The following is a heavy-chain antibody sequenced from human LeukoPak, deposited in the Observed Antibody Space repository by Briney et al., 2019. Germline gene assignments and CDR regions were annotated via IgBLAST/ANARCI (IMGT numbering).Heavy chain of an antibody. D-gene: IGHD3-10*01. CDR2: ISSSGRTI. CDR3: ARDSVSGSYPIPFDY. Sequence: QPGGSLRLSCAASGFTFSSYEFNWVRQAPGKGLEWVSYISSSGRTIYYADSVKGRFTISRDNAKNSLYLQMNSLRAEDTAVYYCARDSVSGSYPIPFDYWGQGTLVTVSS. V-gene: IGHV3-48*03. J-gene: IGHJ4*02. CDR1: GFTFSSYE.